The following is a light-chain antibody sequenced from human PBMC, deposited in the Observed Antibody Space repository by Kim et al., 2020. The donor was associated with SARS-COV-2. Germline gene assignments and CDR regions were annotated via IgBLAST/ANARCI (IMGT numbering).Light chain of an antibody. CDR1: QRISNY. CDR2: AAS. Sequence: DIQMTQSPSSLSASVGDRVTITCRASQRISNYLNWYQQKPGKAPKLLIYAASSLQSGVPSRFSGSGSGTDFTLTISSLQPEDFATYYCQQSYSLPYTFGQGTKLEI. J-gene: IGKJ2*01. V-gene: IGKV1-39*01. CDR3: QQSYSLPYT.